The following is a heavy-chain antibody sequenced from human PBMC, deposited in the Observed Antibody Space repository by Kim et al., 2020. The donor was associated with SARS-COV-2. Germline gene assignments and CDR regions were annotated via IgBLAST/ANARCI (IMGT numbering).Heavy chain of an antibody. Sequence: SETLSLTCTVSGGSISSYYWSWIRQPPGKGLEWIGYSYYSWSTNYDPSLKSRVTISVDTSKNQFSLKLSSVTAADTAVYSCARQKGWFGELFDYWGQGTLVTVSS. CDR2: SYYSWST. J-gene: IGHJ4*02. D-gene: IGHD3-10*01. CDR3: ARQKGWFGELFDY. V-gene: IGHV4-59*08. CDR1: GGSISSYY.